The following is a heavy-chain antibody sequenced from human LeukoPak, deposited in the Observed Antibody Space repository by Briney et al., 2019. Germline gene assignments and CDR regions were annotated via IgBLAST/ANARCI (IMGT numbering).Heavy chain of an antibody. Sequence: PGGSLRLSCAASGFSVSNNYMSWVRQAPGKGLEWVSVIYSGGSTFYADSEKGRFTISRDNSKNTLYLQMNSLRAEDTAVYYCASDSYSPEYFQHWGQGTLVTVSS. CDR2: IYSGGST. CDR1: GFSVSNNY. J-gene: IGHJ1*01. V-gene: IGHV3-66*01. CDR3: ASDSYSPEYFQH. D-gene: IGHD2-15*01.